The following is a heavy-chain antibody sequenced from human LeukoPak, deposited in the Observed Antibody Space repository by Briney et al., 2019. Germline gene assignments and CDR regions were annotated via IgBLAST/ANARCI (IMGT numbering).Heavy chain of an antibody. CDR2: ISGSGGST. Sequence: GGSLRLSCAASGFTFSSYAMSWVRQAPGKGLEWVSAISGSGGSTYYADSVKGRFTISRDNSKNTLYLQMNSLRAEDTAVYYCAKRSSRYSSGWYADYWGQGTLITVSS. CDR1: GFTFSSYA. CDR3: AKRSSRYSSGWYADY. V-gene: IGHV3-23*01. D-gene: IGHD6-19*01. J-gene: IGHJ4*02.